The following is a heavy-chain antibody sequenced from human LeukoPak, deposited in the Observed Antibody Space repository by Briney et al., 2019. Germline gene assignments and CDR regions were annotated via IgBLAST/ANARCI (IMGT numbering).Heavy chain of an antibody. J-gene: IGHJ4*02. CDR3: ASSDYGAFDY. Sequence: SETLSLTCTVSGGSISSSSYYWGWIRQPPGKGLEWIGSIYYSGSTYYNPSLKSRVTISVDTSKNQFSLKLSSVTAADTAVYYCASSDYGAFDYWGQGTLVTVSS. CDR1: GGSISSSSYY. V-gene: IGHV4-39*07. D-gene: IGHD4-17*01. CDR2: IYYSGST.